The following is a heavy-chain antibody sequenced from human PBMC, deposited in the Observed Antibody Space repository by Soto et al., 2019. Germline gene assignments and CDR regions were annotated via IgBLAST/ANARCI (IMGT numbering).Heavy chain of an antibody. CDR2: IIPILGIA. Sequence: ASVKVSCKASGGTFSSYTISWVRQAPGQGLEWMGRIIPILGIANYAQKFQGRVTITADKSTSTAYMELSSLRSEDTAVYYCARDGAPTDMVGSLGYWGQGTLVTVSS. CDR3: ARDGAPTDMVGSLGY. D-gene: IGHD5-18*01. CDR1: GGTFSSYT. J-gene: IGHJ4*02. V-gene: IGHV1-69*04.